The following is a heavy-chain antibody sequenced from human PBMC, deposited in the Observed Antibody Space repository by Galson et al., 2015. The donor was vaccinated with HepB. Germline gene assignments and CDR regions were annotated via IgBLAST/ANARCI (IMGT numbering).Heavy chain of an antibody. CDR3: AREALWFGEKRGDRNYYGMDV. Sequence: ETLSLTCTVSGGSISSSSYYWGWIRQPPGKGLEWIGSIYYSGSTYYNPSLKSRVTISVDTSKNQFSLKLSSVTAADTAVYYCAREALWFGEKRGDRNYYGMDVWGQGTTVTVSS. V-gene: IGHV4-39*07. CDR1: GGSISSSSYY. D-gene: IGHD3-10*01. CDR2: IYYSGST. J-gene: IGHJ6*02.